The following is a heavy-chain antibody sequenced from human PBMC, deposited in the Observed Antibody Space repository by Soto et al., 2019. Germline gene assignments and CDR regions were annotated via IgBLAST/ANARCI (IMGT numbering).Heavy chain of an antibody. CDR2: IIPIFGTA. Sequence: GASVKVSCKASGGTFSSYAISWVRQAPGQGLEWMGGIIPIFGTANYAQKFQGRVTITADESTSTAYMELSSLRSEDTAVYYCARDQRFLGHIPFDYWGQGTLVTVSS. D-gene: IGHD3-3*01. CDR1: GGTFSSYA. CDR3: ARDQRFLGHIPFDY. V-gene: IGHV1-69*13. J-gene: IGHJ4*02.